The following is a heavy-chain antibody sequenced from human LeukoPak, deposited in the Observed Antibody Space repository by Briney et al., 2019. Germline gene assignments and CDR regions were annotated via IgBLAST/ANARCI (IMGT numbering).Heavy chain of an antibody. CDR2: ISGSGGGT. Sequence: PGGSLRLSCAASGFTFSSYAMNWVRQAPGKGLGWVSIISGSGGGTYSAASVKGRFTISRDNSKNTLYLQMNSLRAEDTAVYYCAKGTVMIDHDAFDIWGQGTMVTVSS. CDR1: GFTFSSYA. CDR3: AKGTVMIDHDAFDI. J-gene: IGHJ3*02. V-gene: IGHV3-23*01. D-gene: IGHD3-22*01.